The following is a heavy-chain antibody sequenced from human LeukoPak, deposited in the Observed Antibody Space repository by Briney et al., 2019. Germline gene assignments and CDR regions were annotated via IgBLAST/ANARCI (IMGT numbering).Heavy chain of an antibody. J-gene: IGHJ5*02. V-gene: IGHV4-39*01. Sequence: SETLSLTCFVSGASIINNNYYWAWLRQPPGKGLEWIGSIYHGGSTSYNPSLKSRVTMSVDTSKSHFTLKLNSVTAADTAVYSCAGHKYYNFWGSFNWFDPWGQGTLVIVSS. D-gene: IGHD3-3*01. CDR2: IYHGGST. CDR3: AGHKYYNFWGSFNWFDP. CDR1: GASIINNNYY.